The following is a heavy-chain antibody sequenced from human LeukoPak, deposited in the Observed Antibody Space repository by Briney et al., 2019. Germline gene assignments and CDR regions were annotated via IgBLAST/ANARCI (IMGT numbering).Heavy chain of an antibody. V-gene: IGHV3-30*04. CDR2: ISYDGSNK. J-gene: IGHJ4*02. Sequence: GGSLRLSCAASGFTFSSYAMHWVRQAPGKGLEWVAVISYDGSNKYYADSVKGRFTISRDNSKNTLYLQMNSLRAEDTAVYYCARDLLSGGWYGFIDYWGQGTLSPSPQ. CDR1: GFTFSSYA. CDR3: ARDLLSGGWYGFIDY. D-gene: IGHD6-19*01.